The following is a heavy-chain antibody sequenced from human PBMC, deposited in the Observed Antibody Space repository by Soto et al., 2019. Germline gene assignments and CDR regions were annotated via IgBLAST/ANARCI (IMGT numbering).Heavy chain of an antibody. CDR3: ASLHGDFGVYGMDV. Sequence: QVQLVQSGAEVKKPGSSVKVSCKASGGTFSSYAISWVRQAPGQGLEWMGGIIPIFGTANYAQKFQGRVTITADESTSTAYRELSSLRSEDTAVYYCASLHGDFGVYGMDVWGQGTTVTVSS. V-gene: IGHV1-69*01. CDR2: IIPIFGTA. D-gene: IGHD3-3*01. J-gene: IGHJ6*02. CDR1: GGTFSSYA.